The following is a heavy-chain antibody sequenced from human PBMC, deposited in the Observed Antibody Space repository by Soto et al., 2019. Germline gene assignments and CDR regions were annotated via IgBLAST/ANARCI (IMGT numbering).Heavy chain of an antibody. D-gene: IGHD1-26*01. Sequence: GGSLRLSCSASGFTFSSYAMHWVRQAPGKGLEYVSAISSNGGSTNYADSVKGRFTISRDNSKNTLYLQMSSLRAEDTAVYYCVKPELDSGSYLYYFDYWGQGTLVTVSS. CDR3: VKPELDSGSYLYYFDY. J-gene: IGHJ4*02. CDR2: ISSNGGST. CDR1: GFTFSSYA. V-gene: IGHV3-64D*06.